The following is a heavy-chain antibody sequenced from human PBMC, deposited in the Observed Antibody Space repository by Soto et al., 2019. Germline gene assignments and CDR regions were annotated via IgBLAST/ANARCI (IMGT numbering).Heavy chain of an antibody. CDR3: ARDQAYYDILTGLGYYYGMDV. CDR1: GFTFSSYW. CDR2: IKQDGSEK. V-gene: IGHV3-7*04. J-gene: IGHJ6*02. Sequence: GGSLRLSCAASGFTFSSYWMSWVRQAPGKGLEWVANIKQDGSEKYYVDSAKGRFTISRDNAKNSLYLQMNSLRAEDTAVYYCARDQAYYDILTGLGYYYGMDVWGQGTTVPSP. D-gene: IGHD3-9*01.